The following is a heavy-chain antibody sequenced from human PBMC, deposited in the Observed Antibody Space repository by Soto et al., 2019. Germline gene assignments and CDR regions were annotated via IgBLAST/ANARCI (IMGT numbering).Heavy chain of an antibody. J-gene: IGHJ5*02. CDR3: AKGDWFDP. V-gene: IGHV3-30*18. CDR2: ISYDGSNK. CDR1: GFTFSNYG. Sequence: QVQLVESGGGVVQPGRSLRLSCAASGFTFSNYGMHWVRQAPGKGLEWVAVISYDGSNKYYADSVKGRFSISRDNSKNTLDLQMNSLRAEDTAGYYCAKGDWFDPWGQGTLVTVSS.